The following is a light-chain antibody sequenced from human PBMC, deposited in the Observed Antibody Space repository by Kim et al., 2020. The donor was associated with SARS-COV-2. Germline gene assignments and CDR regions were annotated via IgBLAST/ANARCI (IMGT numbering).Light chain of an antibody. J-gene: IGKJ5*01. V-gene: IGKV1-16*02. CDR1: QDISSS. CDR3: QQYRSYPPT. CDR2: DAS. Sequence: ASIGDRVTITCRASQDISSSLVWFQQKPGKGPKSLTYDASSLQSGVPSKFSGSGSGTDFTLTISSLQAEDFATYYCQQYRSYPPTFGQGTRLEIK.